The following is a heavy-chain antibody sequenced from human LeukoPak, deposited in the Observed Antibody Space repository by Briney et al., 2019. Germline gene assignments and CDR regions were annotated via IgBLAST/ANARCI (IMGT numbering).Heavy chain of an antibody. J-gene: IGHJ3*02. CDR1: GYSNSSGYY. CDR2: IYHSGST. V-gene: IGHV4-38-2*02. Sequence: SETLSLTCTGCGYSNSSGYYWGWIRQRPGKGLEWIGSIYHSGSTHYTPYLKSRVTISVATSKNQFSLKLSSVTAADTAVYYCASRYCSGGSCYWDAFDIWGQGTMVTVSS. D-gene: IGHD2-15*01. CDR3: ASRYCSGGSCYWDAFDI.